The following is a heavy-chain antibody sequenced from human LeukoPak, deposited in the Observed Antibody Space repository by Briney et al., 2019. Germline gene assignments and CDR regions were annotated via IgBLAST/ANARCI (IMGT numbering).Heavy chain of an antibody. D-gene: IGHD6-13*01. CDR2: ISAYNGNT. CDR1: GYTFTSYG. V-gene: IGHV1-18*01. CDR3: ARGPPPIAAADFDY. Sequence: ASVNVSCKASGYTFTSYGISWVRQAPGQGLEWMGWISAYNGNTNYAQKLQGRVTMTTDTSTSTAYMELRSLRSDDTAVYYCARGPPPIAAADFDYWGQGTLVTVSS. J-gene: IGHJ4*02.